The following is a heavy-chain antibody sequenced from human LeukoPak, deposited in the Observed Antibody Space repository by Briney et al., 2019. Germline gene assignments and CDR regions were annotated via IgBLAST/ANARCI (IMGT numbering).Heavy chain of an antibody. CDR2: INPSGGST. Sequence: GASVKVSCKASGYTLTSYYMHWARQAPGQGLEWMGVINPSGGSTNYAQKFQGRVTMTRDTSTSTVYMELSSLRSEDTAVYYCASSWGGYRCLDYWGLGTLVTVSS. CDR1: GYTLTSYY. D-gene: IGHD3-16*02. J-gene: IGHJ4*02. CDR3: ASSWGGYRCLDY. V-gene: IGHV1-46*01.